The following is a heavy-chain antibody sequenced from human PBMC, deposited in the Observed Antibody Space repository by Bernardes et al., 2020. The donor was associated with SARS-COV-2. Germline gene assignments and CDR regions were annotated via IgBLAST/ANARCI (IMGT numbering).Heavy chain of an antibody. Sequence: GRSLRPSCAASGFIFSTFWMHWGRQTPGRGRVWVSRITPDGSATDYADSVKGRFNISRDNSKNTAYLQMNSLRAEDTAVYYWATGGNGATAPGMDVWGQGTTVTVSS. V-gene: IGHV3-74*01. CDR3: ATGGNGATAPGMDV. J-gene: IGHJ6*02. CDR1: GFIFSTFW. D-gene: IGHD1-1*01. CDR2: ITPDGSAT.